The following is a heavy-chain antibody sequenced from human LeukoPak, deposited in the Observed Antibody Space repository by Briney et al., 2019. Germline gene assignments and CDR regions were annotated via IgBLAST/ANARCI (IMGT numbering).Heavy chain of an antibody. J-gene: IGHJ4*02. CDR1: GYTFTGYY. D-gene: IGHD3-22*01. Sequence: ASVKVSCKASGYTFTGYYMHWVRQAPGQGLEWMGWINAGNGNTKYSQKFQGRVTITRDTSASTAYMELSSLRSEDTAVYYCARAMSSGSPTYYFDYWGQGTLVTVSS. V-gene: IGHV1-3*01. CDR3: ARAMSSGSPTYYFDY. CDR2: INAGNGNT.